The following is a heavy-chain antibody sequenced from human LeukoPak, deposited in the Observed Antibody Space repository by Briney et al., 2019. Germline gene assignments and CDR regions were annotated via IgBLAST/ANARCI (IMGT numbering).Heavy chain of an antibody. CDR1: GFTFSSCA. V-gene: IGHV3-23*01. J-gene: IGHJ4*02. CDR2: ITSSGGAT. D-gene: IGHD6-13*01. CDR3: AKRAAAAPYFDY. Sequence: GGSLRLSCAVSGFTFSSCAMSWVRQAPGRGLEWVSGITSSGGATYYADSVRGRFTIPRDNSKNTLYLQMNSLRAEDTAVYYCAKRAAAAPYFDYWGQGTLVTVSS.